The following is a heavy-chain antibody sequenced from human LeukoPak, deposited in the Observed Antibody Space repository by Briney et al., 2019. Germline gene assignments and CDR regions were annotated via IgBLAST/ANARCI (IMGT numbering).Heavy chain of an antibody. CDR3: AREGESRDGYNYFDY. V-gene: IGHV3-7*01. CDR2: IKEDGSEI. D-gene: IGHD5-24*01. Sequence: GGSLRLSCAASGFTFSSYAMSWVRQAPGKGLEWVANIKEDGSEIYYVDSVKGRFTISRDNAKNSLYLQMNSLRAEDTAVYYCAREGESRDGYNYFDYWGQGTLVTVSS. J-gene: IGHJ4*02. CDR1: GFTFSSYA.